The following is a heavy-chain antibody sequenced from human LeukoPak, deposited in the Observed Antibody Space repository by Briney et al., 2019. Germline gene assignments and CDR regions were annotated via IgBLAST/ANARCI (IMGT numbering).Heavy chain of an antibody. V-gene: IGHV4-38-2*02. CDR3: ARVSTSVAVAWFDP. Sequence: SETLSLTCTVSRHSISSSYYWGWIRQPPGKGLQWIGNIYYSGSTNYNPSLKSRVTISVDTSKNQFSLKLSSVTAADTAVYYCARVSTSVAVAWFDPWGQGTLVTVSS. D-gene: IGHD6-19*01. CDR2: IYYSGST. CDR1: RHSISSSYY. J-gene: IGHJ5*02.